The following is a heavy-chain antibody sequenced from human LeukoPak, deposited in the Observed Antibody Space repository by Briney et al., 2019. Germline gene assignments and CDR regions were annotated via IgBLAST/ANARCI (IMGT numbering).Heavy chain of an antibody. CDR3: ARGGGIAAAPFDY. CDR1: GGSISSYY. V-gene: IGHV4-59*01. CDR2: IYYSGSN. J-gene: IGHJ4*02. D-gene: IGHD6-13*01. Sequence: SETLSLTCTVSGGSISSYYWSWIRQPPGKGLEWIGYIYYSGSNNYNPSLKSRVTISVDTSKNQFSLKLSSVTAADTAVYYCARGGGIAAAPFDYWGQGTLVTVSS.